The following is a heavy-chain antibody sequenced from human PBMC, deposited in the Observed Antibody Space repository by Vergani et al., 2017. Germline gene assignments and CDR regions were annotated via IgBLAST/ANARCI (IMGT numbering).Heavy chain of an antibody. CDR2: IYHSGST. J-gene: IGHJ4*02. V-gene: IGHV4-4*02. Sequence: QVQLQESGPGLVKPSGTLSLTCAVSGGPISSSNWWSWVRQPPGKGLEWIGEIYHSGSTNYNPSLKSRVTISVDKSKNQFSLKLSSVTAADTAVYYCARATGYSSGWYVRRFGYWGQGTLVTVSS. CDR1: GGPISSSNW. CDR3: ARATGYSSGWYVRRFGY. D-gene: IGHD6-19*01.